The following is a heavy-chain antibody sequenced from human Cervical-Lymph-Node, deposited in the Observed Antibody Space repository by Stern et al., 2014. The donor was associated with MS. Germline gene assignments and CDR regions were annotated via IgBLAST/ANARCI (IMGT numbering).Heavy chain of an antibody. V-gene: IGHV4-30-2*01. J-gene: IGHJ3*01. CDR1: GGSISSGGSS. Sequence: QLVESGSGQAKPSQTLSLTCAVSGGSISSGGSSWNWIRQPPGKGLEWIGFIYHSGSTYYNPSLKGRDFLSVDTSQNQFALNLRSVTAADTAVYYCARGGVIYTQDRNGFDVWGQGTMVTVSS. CDR2: IYHSGST. D-gene: IGHD2-21*01. CDR3: ARGGVIYTQDRNGFDV.